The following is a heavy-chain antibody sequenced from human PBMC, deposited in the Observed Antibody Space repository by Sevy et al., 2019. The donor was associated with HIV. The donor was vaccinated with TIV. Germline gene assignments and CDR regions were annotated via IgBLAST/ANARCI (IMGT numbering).Heavy chain of an antibody. CDR3: ARGYRYYYDSSGYVL. Sequence: ASVKVSCKASGYTFTSYDINWVRQATGQGLEWMGWMNPNSGNTGYAQMFQGRVTMTRNTSISTAYMELSSLRSEDTAVYYCARGYRYYYDSSGYVLWGQGTLVTVSS. CDR1: GYTFTSYD. D-gene: IGHD3-22*01. CDR2: MNPNSGNT. V-gene: IGHV1-8*01. J-gene: IGHJ4*02.